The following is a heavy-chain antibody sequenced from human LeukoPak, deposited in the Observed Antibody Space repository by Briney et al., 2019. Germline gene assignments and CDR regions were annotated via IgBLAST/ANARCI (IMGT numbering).Heavy chain of an antibody. V-gene: IGHV3-53*01. Sequence: GGSLRLSCAASGFTVSSNYMSWVRQAPGKGLEWVSVIYSGGSTYYADSVKGRFTISRDNSKNTLYLQMNSLRAEDTAVYYCVRQQTPHGNFDYWGQGTLVTVSS. J-gene: IGHJ4*02. CDR2: IYSGGST. CDR1: GFTVSSNY. D-gene: IGHD1-26*01. CDR3: VRQQTPHGNFDY.